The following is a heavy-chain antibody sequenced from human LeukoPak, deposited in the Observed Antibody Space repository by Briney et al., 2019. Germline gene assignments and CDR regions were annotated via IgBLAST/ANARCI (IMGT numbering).Heavy chain of an antibody. Sequence: PSQTLSLTCTVSGGSISSGGYYWSWIRQPPGKGLEWIGYIYHSGSTYYNPSLKSRVTISVDRSKNQFSLKLSSVTAADTAVYYCARANGYDFWSGYCFDYWGQGTLVTVSS. J-gene: IGHJ4*02. CDR1: GGSISSGGYY. CDR3: ARANGYDFWSGYCFDY. CDR2: IYHSGST. V-gene: IGHV4-30-2*01. D-gene: IGHD3-3*01.